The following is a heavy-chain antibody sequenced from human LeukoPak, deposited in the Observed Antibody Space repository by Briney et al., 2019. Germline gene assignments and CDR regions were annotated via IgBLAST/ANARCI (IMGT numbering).Heavy chain of an antibody. CDR1: GFTFSSYA. J-gene: IGHJ4*02. V-gene: IGHV3-30*04. CDR2: ISYDGSNK. D-gene: IGHD5-24*01. CDR3: TTVGGYRIDY. Sequence: GGSLRLSCAASGFTFSSYAMHWVRQAPGKGLEWVAVISYDGSNKYYADSVKGRFTISRDNSKNTLYLQMNSLRAEDTAVYYCTTVGGYRIDYWGQGTLVTVSS.